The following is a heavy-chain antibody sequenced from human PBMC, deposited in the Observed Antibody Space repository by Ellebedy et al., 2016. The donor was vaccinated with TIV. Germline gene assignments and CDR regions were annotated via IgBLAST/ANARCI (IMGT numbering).Heavy chain of an antibody. CDR1: GFSFRSYW. D-gene: IGHD4-17*01. CDR2: INQDGSEK. J-gene: IGHJ3*02. Sequence: GGSLRLSCAASGFSFRSYWMSWVRQAPGKGLEWVANINQDGSEKHYADSVKGRFTSSRDNAKNSLYLQVNSLRAEDTAVYYCATDGSYGDYLSPTHAFVMWGQGTKVSVSS. CDR3: ATDGSYGDYLSPTHAFVM. V-gene: IGHV3-7*01.